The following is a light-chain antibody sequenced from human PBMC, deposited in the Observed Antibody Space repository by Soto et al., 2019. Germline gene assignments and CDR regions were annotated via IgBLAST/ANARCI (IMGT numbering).Light chain of an antibody. Sequence: QSVLTQPPSVSGAPGQRGTISCTGSSSNIGAGYDVHWYQQLPGTAPKLLTYGNNNRPSGVPDRFSGSKSGTSASLAITGLQAEDEADYYCQSYDSSLSVVFGGGTKLTVL. CDR1: SSNIGAGYD. V-gene: IGLV1-40*01. J-gene: IGLJ2*01. CDR2: GNN. CDR3: QSYDSSLSVV.